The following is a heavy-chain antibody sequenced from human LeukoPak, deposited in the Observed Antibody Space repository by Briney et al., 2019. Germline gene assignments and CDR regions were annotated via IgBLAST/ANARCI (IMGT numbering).Heavy chain of an antibody. D-gene: IGHD3-10*01. J-gene: IGHJ5*02. CDR2: IIPIFGTA. CDR3: ARMIQYYYGSGSYLYP. V-gene: IGHV1-69*06. Sequence: ASVNVSCTASGGTFSSYAISWVRQAPGQGLEWMGGIIPIFGTANYAQKFQGRVTITADKSTSTAYMELSSLRSEDTAVYYCARMIQYYYGSGSYLYPWGQGTLVTVSS. CDR1: GGTFSSYA.